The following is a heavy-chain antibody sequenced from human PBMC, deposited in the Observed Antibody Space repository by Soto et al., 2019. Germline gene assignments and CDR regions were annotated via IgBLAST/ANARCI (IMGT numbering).Heavy chain of an antibody. J-gene: IGHJ3*02. CDR1: GFTFTSSA. CDR3: AATSSIAAYDAFDI. V-gene: IGHV1-58*02. CDR2: IVVGSGNT. D-gene: IGHD6-6*01. Sequence: SVKVSCKASGFTFTSSAMQWVRQARGQRLEWIGWIVVGSGNTNYAQKFQERVTITRDMSTSTAYMELSSLRSEDTAVYYCAATSSIAAYDAFDIWGQGTMVTVSS.